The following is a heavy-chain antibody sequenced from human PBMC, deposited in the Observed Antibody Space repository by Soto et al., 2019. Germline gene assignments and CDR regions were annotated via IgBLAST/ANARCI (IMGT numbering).Heavy chain of an antibody. D-gene: IGHD3-10*01. CDR2: INAGNGNR. V-gene: IGHV1-3*05. CDR3: ARGTPVWFDP. Sequence: QVQLVQSGAEEKKPGASVKVSCKASGYTFTSYAIHWVRQAPGQRLEWMGWINAGNGNRKYSQKLQGRVTITRDTSASTAYMELSSLRSEDTAVYYCARGTPVWFDPWGQGTLVTVPS. CDR1: GYTFTSYA. J-gene: IGHJ5*02.